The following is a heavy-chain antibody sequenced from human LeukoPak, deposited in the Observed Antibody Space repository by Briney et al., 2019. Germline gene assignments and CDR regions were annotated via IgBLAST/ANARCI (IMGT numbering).Heavy chain of an antibody. J-gene: IGHJ4*02. Sequence: GGSLRLSCVASGFTFSSYGMHWVRQAPGKGLEWVAVISYDGSNKYYADSVKGRFTISRDNSKNTLYLQMNSLRAEDTAVCYCAIQPRGWELLQYYFDYWGQGTLVTVSS. CDR2: ISYDGSNK. V-gene: IGHV3-30*03. CDR1: GFTFSSYG. CDR3: AIQPRGWELLQYYFDY. D-gene: IGHD1-26*01.